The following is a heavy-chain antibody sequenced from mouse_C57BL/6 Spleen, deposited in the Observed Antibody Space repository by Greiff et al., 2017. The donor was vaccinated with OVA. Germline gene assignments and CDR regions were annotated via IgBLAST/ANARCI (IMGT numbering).Heavy chain of an antibody. Sequence: QVQLQQSGPELVKPGASVKISCKASGYAFSSSWMNWVKQRPGKGLEWIGRIYPGDGDTNYNGKFKGKATLTADKSSSTAYMQLSSLTSEDSAVYFCAKGSNDDFDYWGQGTTLTVSS. CDR2: IYPGDGDT. J-gene: IGHJ2*01. V-gene: IGHV1-82*01. D-gene: IGHD2-12*01. CDR3: AKGSNDDFDY. CDR1: GYAFSSSW.